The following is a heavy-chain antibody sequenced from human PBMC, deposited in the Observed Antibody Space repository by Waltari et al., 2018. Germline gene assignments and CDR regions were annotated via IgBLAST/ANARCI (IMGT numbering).Heavy chain of an antibody. CDR2: IRYDASDI. D-gene: IGHD1-1*01. CDR1: GFTFSDYG. Sequence: SGGGVVQPGGSLRLSCAASGFTFSDYGMHWVRQAPGKGLEWVAFIRYDASDIYYRDSVKGRFTISRDNSKNTLFLQMSSLRPEDTAVYYCAKVGVGLTTWYPFDVWGQGTMVTVSS. V-gene: IGHV3-30*02. CDR3: AKVGVGLTTWYPFDV. J-gene: IGHJ3*01.